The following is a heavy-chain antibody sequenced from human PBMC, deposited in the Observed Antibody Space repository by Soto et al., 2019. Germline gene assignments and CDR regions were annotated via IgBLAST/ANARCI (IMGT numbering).Heavy chain of an antibody. V-gene: IGHV3-49*03. Sequence: GGSLRLSCTASGFTFGDYAMSWFRQAPGKGLEWVGFIRSKAYGGTTEYAASVKGRFTISRDDSKSIAYLQMNSLKTEDTAVYYCTRVSDSSGYYSYYYYYYGMDVWGQGTTVTVSS. J-gene: IGHJ6*02. D-gene: IGHD3-22*01. CDR1: GFTFGDYA. CDR3: TRVSDSSGYYSYYYYYYGMDV. CDR2: IRSKAYGGTT.